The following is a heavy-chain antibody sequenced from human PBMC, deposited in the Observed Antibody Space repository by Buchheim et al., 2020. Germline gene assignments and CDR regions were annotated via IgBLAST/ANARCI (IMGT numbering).Heavy chain of an antibody. J-gene: IGHJ4*02. V-gene: IGHV4-59*01. CDR3: ARGHSSSYYYLDY. D-gene: IGHD6-13*01. Sequence: QVQLQESGPGLVKPSETLSLTCTVSGGSISSYYWSWIRQPPGKGLEWIGYISYSGSTNYSPSLKSQVTISVDTSKNQFSLKLSSVTAADTAVYYCARGHSSSYYYLDYWGQGTL. CDR1: GGSISSYY. CDR2: ISYSGST.